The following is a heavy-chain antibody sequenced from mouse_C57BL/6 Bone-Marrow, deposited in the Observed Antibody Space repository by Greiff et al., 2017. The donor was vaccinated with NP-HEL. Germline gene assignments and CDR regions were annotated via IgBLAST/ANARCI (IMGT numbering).Heavy chain of an antibody. CDR1: GYTFTDYY. CDR2: IYPGSGNT. J-gene: IGHJ3*01. Sequence: QVQLKESGAELVRPGASVKLSCKASGYTFTDYYINWVKQRPGQGLEWIARIYPGSGNTYYNEKFKGKATLTAEKSSSTAYMQLRSLTSEDSAVYFCAGTGISSAQGTLFAYWGQGTLVTVSA. V-gene: IGHV1-76*01. D-gene: IGHD3-2*02. CDR3: AGTGISSAQGTLFAY.